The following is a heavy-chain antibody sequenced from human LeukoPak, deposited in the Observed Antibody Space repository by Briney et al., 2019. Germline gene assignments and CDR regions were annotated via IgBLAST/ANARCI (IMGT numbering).Heavy chain of an antibody. J-gene: IGHJ3*02. D-gene: IGHD5-12*01. CDR1: GVSVSSGSYY. Sequence: SETLSLTCTVSGVSVSSGSYYWSWIRQPPGKGLEWIGYIYYSGSTNYNPSLKSRVTISVDTSKNQFSLKLSSVTAADTAVYYCAREPRAVDIVARGAFDIWGQGTMVTVSS. V-gene: IGHV4-61*01. CDR2: IYYSGST. CDR3: AREPRAVDIVARGAFDI.